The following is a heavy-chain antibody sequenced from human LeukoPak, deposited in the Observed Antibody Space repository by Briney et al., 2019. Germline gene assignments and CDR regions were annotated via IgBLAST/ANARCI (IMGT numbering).Heavy chain of an antibody. D-gene: IGHD2-8*01. Sequence: GSLRLSCAVSGFTVSGNYMSWVRQAPGKGLEWVAYITTSGTNEYYADSVKGRFTISRDNAKNSLYLQMNSLRAEDTAIYYCAREGVGHYYYYYYMDVWGKGTTVTISS. V-gene: IGHV3-11*04. CDR2: ITTSGTNE. CDR3: AREGVGHYYYYYYMDV. CDR1: GFTVSGNY. J-gene: IGHJ6*03.